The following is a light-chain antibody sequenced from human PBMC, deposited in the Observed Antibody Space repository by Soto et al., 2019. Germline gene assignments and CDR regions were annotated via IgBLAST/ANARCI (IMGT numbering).Light chain of an antibody. J-gene: IGKJ2*01. V-gene: IGKV1-39*01. CDR3: QQSYRAPYN. CDR2: AAS. CDR1: QSISSF. Sequence: IQLTQSPSSLSTSVGDSVTITCRASQSISSFLTWYQHKPGKTPDLLIYAASTLFSGVPSRFRGSGSGTDFPLTITRLQPDDFAPYYCQQSYRAPYNFGQGTKLEIK.